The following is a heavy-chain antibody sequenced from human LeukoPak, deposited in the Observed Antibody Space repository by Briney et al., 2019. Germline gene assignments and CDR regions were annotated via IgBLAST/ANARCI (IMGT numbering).Heavy chain of an antibody. CDR2: IYYSGST. Sequence: SETLSLTCTVSGGSTSSYYWSWIRQPPGKGLEWIGYIYYSGSTNYNPSLKSRVTISVDTSKNQFSLKLSSVTAADTAVYYCAREGDSLFDYWGQGTLVTVSS. CDR1: GGSTSSYY. J-gene: IGHJ4*02. D-gene: IGHD1-26*01. V-gene: IGHV4-59*01. CDR3: AREGDSLFDY.